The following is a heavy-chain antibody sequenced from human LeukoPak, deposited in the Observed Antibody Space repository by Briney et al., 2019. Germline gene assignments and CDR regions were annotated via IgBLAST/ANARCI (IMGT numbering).Heavy chain of an antibody. CDR2: INTDGTST. Sequence: TGGSLRLSCAASGFTFSNYWMHWVRQAPGKGLEWVSRINTDGTSTIYADSVRGRFTISRDNAKNTVYVQMNSLRAEDTAVYYCARGSVGPDCWGQGTLVTVSS. CDR3: ARGSVGPDC. CDR1: GFTFSNYW. V-gene: IGHV3-74*01. J-gene: IGHJ4*02. D-gene: IGHD1-26*01.